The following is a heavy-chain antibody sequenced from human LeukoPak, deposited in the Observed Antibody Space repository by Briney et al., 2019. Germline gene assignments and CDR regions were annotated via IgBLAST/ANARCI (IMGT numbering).Heavy chain of an antibody. CDR1: GFTFSSYW. J-gene: IGHJ4*02. V-gene: IGHV3-74*01. CDR3: ARSNQADDY. D-gene: IGHD1-14*01. Sequence: GGSLRLSCAASGFTFSSYWMHWARQVPGKGLVWVARINPGGSSITYADSVKGRFTISRDNAKNTLYLQMDSLRAEDTGVYYCARSNQADDYWDQGTLVTVSS. CDR2: INPGGSSI.